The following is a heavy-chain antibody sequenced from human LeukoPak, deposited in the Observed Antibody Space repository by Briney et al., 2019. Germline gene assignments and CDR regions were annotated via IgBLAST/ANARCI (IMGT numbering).Heavy chain of an antibody. D-gene: IGHD1-26*01. V-gene: IGHV4-39*07. CDR3: ARHSGSFYFYYYMDV. CDR1: GGSIRSSSYY. J-gene: IGHJ6*03. Sequence: TASETLSLTCSVSGGSIRSSSYYWGWIRQPPGKGLEWIGSIYYSGTTYYNPSLKSRVTISIDPSKNQFSLKLSSVTAADTAVYYCARHSGSFYFYYYMDVWGKGTTVTVSS. CDR2: IYYSGTT.